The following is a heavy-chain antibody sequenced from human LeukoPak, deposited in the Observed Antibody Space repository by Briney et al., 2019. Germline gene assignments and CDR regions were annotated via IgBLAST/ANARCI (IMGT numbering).Heavy chain of an antibody. J-gene: IGHJ4*02. CDR1: GYTFTSYY. Sequence: ASVKVSCKASGYTFTSYYMHWVRQAPGQGLEWMGIINPSGGSTNYAQKLQGRVTMTTDTSTSTAYMELRSLRSDDTAVYYCARVAPRPMVQGVIVYWGQGTLVTVSS. D-gene: IGHD3-10*01. CDR3: ARVAPRPMVQGVIVY. V-gene: IGHV1-46*01. CDR2: INPSGGST.